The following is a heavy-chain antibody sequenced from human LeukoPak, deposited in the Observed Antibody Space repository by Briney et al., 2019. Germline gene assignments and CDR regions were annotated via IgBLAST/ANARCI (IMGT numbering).Heavy chain of an antibody. Sequence: GGSLRLSCAASGFTFSSYWMSWVRQAPGKGLERVANIKQDGSEKYYVDSVKGRFTISRDNAKNSLYLQMNSLRAEDTAVYYCAREVLLWFGESYDAFDIWGQGTMVTVSS. CDR2: IKQDGSEK. D-gene: IGHD3-10*01. V-gene: IGHV3-7*05. J-gene: IGHJ3*02. CDR3: AREVLLWFGESYDAFDI. CDR1: GFTFSSYW.